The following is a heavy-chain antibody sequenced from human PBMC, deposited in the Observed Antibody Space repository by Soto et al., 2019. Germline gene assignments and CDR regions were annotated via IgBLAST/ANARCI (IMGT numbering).Heavy chain of an antibody. CDR1: GFTFSSYA. J-gene: IGHJ4*02. V-gene: IGHV3-30*04. CDR2: ISYDGSNK. Sequence: GGSLRLSCAASGFTFSSYAMHWVRQAPGKGLEWVAVISYDGSNKYYADSVKGRFTISRDNSKNTLYLQMNSLRAEDTAVYYCASEAHPATVTTYYVDYWGQGTLVTVSS. D-gene: IGHD4-17*01. CDR3: ASEAHPATVTTYYVDY.